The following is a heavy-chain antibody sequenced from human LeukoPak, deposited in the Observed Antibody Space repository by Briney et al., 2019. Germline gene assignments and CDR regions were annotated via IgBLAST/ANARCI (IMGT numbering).Heavy chain of an antibody. CDR1: GGSISSSNYY. Sequence: SETLSLTCTVSGGSISSSNYYWGWIRQPPGKGLEWIGSIYYSGSTYYNPSLKSRVTISVDTSKNQFSLKLSSVTAADTAVYYCARGDRDYYYYMDVWGKGTTVTVSS. CDR2: IYYSGST. CDR3: ARGDRDYYYYMDV. D-gene: IGHD3-16*01. V-gene: IGHV4-39*07. J-gene: IGHJ6*03.